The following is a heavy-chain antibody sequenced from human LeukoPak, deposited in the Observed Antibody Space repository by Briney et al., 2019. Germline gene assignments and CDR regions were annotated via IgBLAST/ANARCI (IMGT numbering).Heavy chain of an antibody. CDR3: ARVGRGYRPGVWY. Sequence: PSETLSLTCAVYGGSFSGYYWSWIRQPPGKWLEWIGEINHSGSTNYNPSLKSRVTISVDTSKNQFSLKLSSVTAADTAVYYCARVGRGYRPGVWYWGQGTLVTVSS. CDR2: INHSGST. D-gene: IGHD3-3*01. V-gene: IGHV4-34*01. CDR1: GGSFSGYY. J-gene: IGHJ4*02.